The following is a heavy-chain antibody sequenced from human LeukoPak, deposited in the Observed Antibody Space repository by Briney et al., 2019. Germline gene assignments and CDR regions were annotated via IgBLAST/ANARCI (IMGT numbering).Heavy chain of an antibody. CDR1: GFTFSSYI. CDR2: ISSGSTI. CDR3: ARAGNHRNSGYDY. D-gene: IGHD5-12*01. Sequence: GGSLRLSCAASGFTFSSYIMNWVRQAPGKGLEWVSYISSGSTIYYADSVKGRFTISRDNAKNSLYLRMNSLRAEDTAVYYCARAGNHRNSGYDYWGQGTLVTVSS. J-gene: IGHJ4*02. V-gene: IGHV3-48*04.